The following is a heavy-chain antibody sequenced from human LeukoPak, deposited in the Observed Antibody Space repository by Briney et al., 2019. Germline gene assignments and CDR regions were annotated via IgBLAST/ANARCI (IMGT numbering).Heavy chain of an antibody. CDR2: IYWDGGK. D-gene: IGHD3-3*01. CDR3: AHRRGDFWSGLLVPYNWFDP. J-gene: IGHJ5*02. V-gene: IGHV2-5*02. CDR1: GFSLSTSGVG. Sequence: KESGPTLVNPTQTLTLTCTFSGFSLSTSGVGVGWIRQPPGKALEWLALIYWDGGKRYSPSLKSRLTITKDTSKNQVVLTMTNMDPVDTATYYCAHRRGDFWSGLLVPYNWFDPWGQGTLVTVSS.